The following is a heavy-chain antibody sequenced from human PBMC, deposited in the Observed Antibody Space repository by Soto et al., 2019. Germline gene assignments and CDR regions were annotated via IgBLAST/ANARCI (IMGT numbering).Heavy chain of an antibody. CDR3: ARQYGDSPGEDNYYYYYGMDV. CDR1: GGSISSSSYY. Sequence: KPSETLSLTCTVSGGSISSSSYYWGWIRQPPGKGLEWIGSIYYSGSTYYNPSLKSRVTISVDTSKNQFSLKLSSVTAADTAVYYCARQYGDSPGEDNYYYYYGMDVWGQGTTVTVSS. CDR2: IYYSGST. D-gene: IGHD4-17*01. J-gene: IGHJ6*02. V-gene: IGHV4-39*01.